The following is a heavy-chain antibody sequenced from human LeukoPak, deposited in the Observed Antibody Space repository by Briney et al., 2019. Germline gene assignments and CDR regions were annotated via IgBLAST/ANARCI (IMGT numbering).Heavy chain of an antibody. D-gene: IGHD5-24*01. CDR3: ASLRSKMATISLRRFDP. CDR1: GGSFSGYY. V-gene: IGHV4-34*01. Sequence: NSSETLSLTCAVYGGSFSGYYWSWIRQPPGKGLEWIGEINHSGSTNYNPSLKSRVTISVDTSKNQFSLKLSSVTAADTAVYYCASLRSKMATISLRRFDPWVQGTLVTVSS. J-gene: IGHJ5*02. CDR2: INHSGST.